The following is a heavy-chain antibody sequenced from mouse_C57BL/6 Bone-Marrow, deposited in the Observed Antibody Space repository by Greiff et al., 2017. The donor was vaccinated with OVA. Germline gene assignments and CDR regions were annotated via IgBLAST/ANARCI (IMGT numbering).Heavy chain of an antibody. CDR2: LWRGGST. J-gene: IGHJ2*01. CDR3: AVYDGYDGVDY. D-gene: IGHD2-2*01. CDR1: GFSLTSYG. Sequence: VKLVESGPGLVQPSQSLSITCTVSGFSLTSYGVHWVRQSPGKGLEWLGVLWRGGSTDYNAAFMSRLSITKDNSKSQVFFKMNSLQADDTAIYYCAVYDGYDGVDYWGQGTTLTVSS. V-gene: IGHV2-5*01.